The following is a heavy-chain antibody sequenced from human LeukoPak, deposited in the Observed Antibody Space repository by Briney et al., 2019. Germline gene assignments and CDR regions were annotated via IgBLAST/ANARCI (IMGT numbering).Heavy chain of an antibody. J-gene: IGHJ4*02. D-gene: IGHD3-3*01. CDR1: GGSISSYY. Sequence: SETLSLTCSVSGGSISSYYWSWIRQPAGKGLEWVGRMYSSGSTDYNPSLKSRVTMSVDTSKSQLSLKLSSVTAADTAVYYCARHHLEGRFLEWLLFDNWGQGTLVTVSS. CDR2: MYSSGST. CDR3: ARHHLEGRFLEWLLFDN. V-gene: IGHV4-4*07.